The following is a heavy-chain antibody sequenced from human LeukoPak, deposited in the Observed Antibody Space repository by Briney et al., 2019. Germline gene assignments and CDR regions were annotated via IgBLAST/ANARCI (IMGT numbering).Heavy chain of an antibody. J-gene: IGHJ4*02. D-gene: IGHD1-26*01. V-gene: IGHV3-30*02. Sequence: GGSLRLSCAASGFTFSSYGMHWVRQAPGKGLEWVAFIRYDGSNKYYADSVKGRFTISRDNSKNTLYLQMNSLKAEDTAVYYCAKGDGKDSASYYTNWGQGTLVTVSS. CDR2: IRYDGSNK. CDR1: GFTFSSYG. CDR3: AKGDGKDSASYYTN.